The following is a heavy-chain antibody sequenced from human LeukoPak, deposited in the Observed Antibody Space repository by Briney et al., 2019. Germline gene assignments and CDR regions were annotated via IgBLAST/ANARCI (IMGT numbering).Heavy chain of an antibody. D-gene: IGHD2-15*01. CDR3: ARGLGYCSGGSCSGHYYYGMDV. CDR2: INWNGGST. CDR1: GFTFDDYG. V-gene: IGHV3-20*04. J-gene: IGHJ6*02. Sequence: PGGSLRLSCAASGFTFDDYGMSWVRQAPGKGLEWVSGINWNGGSTGYADSVKGRFTISRDNAKNSLHLQMNSLRAEDTALYYCARGLGYCSGGSCSGHYYYGMDVWGQGTTVTVSS.